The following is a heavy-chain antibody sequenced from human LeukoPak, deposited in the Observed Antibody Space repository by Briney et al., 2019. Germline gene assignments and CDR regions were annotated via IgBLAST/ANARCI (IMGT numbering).Heavy chain of an antibody. CDR3: ARAPYDSSGYYVY. CDR1: GYTFTGYY. D-gene: IGHD3-22*01. V-gene: IGHV1-2*02. J-gene: IGHJ4*02. Sequence: ASVKVSCKASGYTFTGYYMHWVRQAPGQGLEWMGWINPNSGGTNYAQKFQGRVTMTRDTSISTAYMELSRLRSDDTAVYYCARAPYDSSGYYVYWGQGTLVTVSS. CDR2: INPNSGGT.